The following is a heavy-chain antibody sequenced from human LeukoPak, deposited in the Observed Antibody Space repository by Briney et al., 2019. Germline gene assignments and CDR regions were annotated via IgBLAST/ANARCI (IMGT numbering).Heavy chain of an antibody. CDR1: GYTFTSYD. J-gene: IGHJ5*02. CDR2: MNPNSGNT. Sequence: ASVKVSCKASGYTFTSYDINWVRQATGQGLEWMGWMNPNSGNTGYAQKFQGRVTMTTDTSTNTAYLDLRSLRSDDTAVYYCARGGGYYGSGTFWWGYNWFDPWGQGTLVTVSS. D-gene: IGHD3-10*01. CDR3: ARGGGYYGSGTFWWGYNWFDP. V-gene: IGHV1-8*01.